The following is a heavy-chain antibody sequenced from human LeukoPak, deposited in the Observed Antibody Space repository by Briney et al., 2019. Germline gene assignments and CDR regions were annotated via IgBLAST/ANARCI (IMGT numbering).Heavy chain of an antibody. CDR3: AKAVVIVPTATPFDY. CDR1: GFTFSNYW. J-gene: IGHJ4*02. CDR2: INNDGTST. Sequence: TGGSLRHSCATSGFTFSNYWMHWVRQAPGKGLVWVSHINNDGTSTSYADSVKGRFTISRDNAKNTLYLQMNSLRAEDTAVYYCAKAVVIVPTATPFDYWGQGTLVTVSS. D-gene: IGHD2-2*01. V-gene: IGHV3-74*01.